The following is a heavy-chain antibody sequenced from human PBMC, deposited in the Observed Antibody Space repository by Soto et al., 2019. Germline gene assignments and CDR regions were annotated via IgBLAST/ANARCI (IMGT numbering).Heavy chain of an antibody. Sequence: PGESLKISCKGSGYSFTSYWISWVRQMPGKGLEWMGRIDPSDSYTNYSPSFQGHVTISADKSISTAYLQWSSLKASDTAMYYCARKYYYDSSGVNWFDPWGQGTLVTVSS. J-gene: IGHJ5*02. V-gene: IGHV5-10-1*01. CDR1: GYSFTSYW. CDR3: ARKYYYDSSGVNWFDP. CDR2: IDPSDSYT. D-gene: IGHD3-22*01.